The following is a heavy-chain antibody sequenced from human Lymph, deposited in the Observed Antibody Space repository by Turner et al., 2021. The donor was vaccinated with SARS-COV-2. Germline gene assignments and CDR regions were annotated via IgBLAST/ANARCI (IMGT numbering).Heavy chain of an antibody. CDR3: ARDFREGAFDI. Sequence: EVQLVESGGGLVQPGGSLRLSCSASGITVSSNYMSWVRQAPGKGLVWVSVVYAGSSTFYADSVKGRFTISRDKSKNTLYLKMSRRRAEDTAVYYCARDFREGAFDIWGQGTMVTISS. D-gene: IGHD3-10*01. CDR2: VYAGSST. J-gene: IGHJ3*02. CDR1: GITVSSNY. V-gene: IGHV3-66*01.